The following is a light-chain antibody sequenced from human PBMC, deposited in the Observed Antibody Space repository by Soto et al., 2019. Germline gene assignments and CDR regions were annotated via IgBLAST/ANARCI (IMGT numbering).Light chain of an antibody. CDR3: QQYDSYSSGP. J-gene: IGKJ1*01. V-gene: IGKV1-5*01. CDR2: DAS. Sequence: DIQMTQSPSSLSASVGDRVTITCRASQIISSYLNWYQQKPGKAPKVLXFDASSLKTGVPSRFSGSGSGTEFTLTISNLQPDDFATYYCQQYDSYSSGPFGQGTKVDIK. CDR1: QIISSY.